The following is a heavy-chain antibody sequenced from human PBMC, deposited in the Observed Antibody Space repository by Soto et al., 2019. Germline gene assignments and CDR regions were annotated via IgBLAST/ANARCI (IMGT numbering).Heavy chain of an antibody. CDR1: GYTFTSYG. J-gene: IGHJ5*02. Sequence: QVQLVQSGAEVKKPGASVKVSCKASGYTFTSYGISWVRQAPGQGLEWMGWISAYNGNTNYAQKLQGRVTMTTGTTTRTAYMELRSLGSDDTAVYYCAGFLEWPWGNWFDPWGQGTLVTVSS. CDR3: AGFLEWPWGNWFDP. D-gene: IGHD3-3*01. CDR2: ISAYNGNT. V-gene: IGHV1-18*01.